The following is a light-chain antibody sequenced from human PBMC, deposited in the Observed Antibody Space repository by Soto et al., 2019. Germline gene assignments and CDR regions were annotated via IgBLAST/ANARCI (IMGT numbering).Light chain of an antibody. CDR2: GAS. CDR1: QSVSSSY. V-gene: IGKV3-20*01. CDR3: RQYGSSLWT. J-gene: IGKJ1*01. Sequence: EIVLTQSPGTLSLSPGERATLSCRASQSVSSSYLAWYQQKPGQAPRLLIYGASSRATGIPDRFSGSGSGTDFTLTISRLEPEDFAVYYCRQYGSSLWTFGQGTNVDIK.